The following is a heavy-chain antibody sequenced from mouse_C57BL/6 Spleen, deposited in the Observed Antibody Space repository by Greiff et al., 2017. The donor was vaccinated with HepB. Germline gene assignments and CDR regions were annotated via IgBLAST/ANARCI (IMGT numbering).Heavy chain of an antibody. V-gene: IGHV1-22*01. CDR3: APYSNYVDYFDY. Sequence: VQLKESGPELVKPGASVKMSCKASGYTFTDYNMHWVKQSHGKSLEWIGYINPNNGGTSYNQKFKGKATLTVNKSSSTAYMELRSLTSEDSAVYYCAPYSNYVDYFDYWGQGTTLTVSS. D-gene: IGHD2-5*01. J-gene: IGHJ2*01. CDR1: GYTFTDYN. CDR2: INPNNGGT.